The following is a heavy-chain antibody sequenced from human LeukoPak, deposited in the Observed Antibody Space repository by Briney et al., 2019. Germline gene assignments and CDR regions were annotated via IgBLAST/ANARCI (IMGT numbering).Heavy chain of an antibody. J-gene: IGHJ4*02. CDR2: IKGDGSDK. CDR1: GFTFSSYW. CDR3: ARDEGFWSGSDY. V-gene: IGHV3-7*01. D-gene: IGHD3-3*01. Sequence: GGSLRLSCAASGFTFSSYWMSWVRRAPGKGREGWANIKGDGSDKYYVDSVKGRFTISRDNAKNSLYLQMNSLRVEDTAVYYCARDEGFWSGSDYWGQGTLVTVSS.